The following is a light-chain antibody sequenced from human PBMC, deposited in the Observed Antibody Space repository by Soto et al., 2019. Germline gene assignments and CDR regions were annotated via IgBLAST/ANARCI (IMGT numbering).Light chain of an antibody. V-gene: IGLV2-8*01. CDR2: EVS. CDR1: SSDVGDYNY. CDR3: SSFAGSPVV. J-gene: IGLJ2*01. Sequence: QSALTQPPSASGSLGQSVTIPCTGTSSDVGDYNYVSWYQQHPGKVPKLMIYEVSKRPSGVPERFSGSKSGNTASLTVSGLQAEDEADYYCSSFAGSPVVFGGGTKLTVL.